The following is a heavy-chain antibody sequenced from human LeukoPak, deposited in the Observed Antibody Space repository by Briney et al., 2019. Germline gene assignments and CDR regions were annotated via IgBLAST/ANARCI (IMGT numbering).Heavy chain of an antibody. CDR1: GYTFTGYY. J-gene: IGHJ4*02. CDR2: INPNSGGT. CDR3: ARDLEDSGSYRSGKIDY. V-gene: IGHV1-2*02. Sequence: ASVKVSCKASGYTFTGYYMHRVRQAPGQGLEWMGWINPNSGGTNYAQKFQGRVTMTRDTSISTAYMELSRLRSDDTAVYYCARDLEDSGSYRSGKIDYWGQGTLVTVSS. D-gene: IGHD1-26*01.